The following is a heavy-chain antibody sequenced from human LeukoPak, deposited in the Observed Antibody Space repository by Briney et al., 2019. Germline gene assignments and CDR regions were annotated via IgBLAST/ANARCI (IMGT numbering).Heavy chain of an antibody. Sequence: AASVKVSCKASGYTFTSYDINWVRQATGQGLEWMGWMNPNSGNTGYAQKFQGRVTMTRNTSISTAYTELSSLRSEDTAVYYCARGWVRITMVRGVRKPPARWFDPWGQGTLVTVSS. D-gene: IGHD3-10*01. CDR1: GYTFTSYD. V-gene: IGHV1-8*01. CDR3: ARGWVRITMVRGVRKPPARWFDP. CDR2: MNPNSGNT. J-gene: IGHJ5*02.